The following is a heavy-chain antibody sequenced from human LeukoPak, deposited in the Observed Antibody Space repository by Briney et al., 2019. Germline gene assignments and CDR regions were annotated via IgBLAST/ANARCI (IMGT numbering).Heavy chain of an antibody. V-gene: IGHV3-30*18. Sequence: GGSLRLSCTASGFMFSNFGMHWVRQAPGKGLEWVAAILYDGYNKYYADSVKGRFTISRDNSKNTVYLQMNSLRGEDTAVYYCAKGEMWLRWAFIDYWGQGTLVTVSS. CDR3: AKGEMWLRWAFIDY. D-gene: IGHD5-12*01. J-gene: IGHJ4*02. CDR1: GFMFSNFG. CDR2: ILYDGYNK.